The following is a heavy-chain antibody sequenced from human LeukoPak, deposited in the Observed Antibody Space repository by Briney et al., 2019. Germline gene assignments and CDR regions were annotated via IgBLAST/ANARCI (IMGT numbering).Heavy chain of an antibody. CDR1: GVTFSSYS. CDR2: ISSSSSYI. D-gene: IGHD3-22*01. CDR3: ARDETSHYYDSSGYWEGSIDY. V-gene: IGHV3-21*01. J-gene: IGHJ4*02. Sequence: GGSLRLSCAASGVTFSSYSMNWVRQAPGKGLEWVSSISSSSSYIYYADSVKGRFTISRDNAKNSLYLQMNSLRAEDTAVYYCARDETSHYYDSSGYWEGSIDYWGQGTLVTVSS.